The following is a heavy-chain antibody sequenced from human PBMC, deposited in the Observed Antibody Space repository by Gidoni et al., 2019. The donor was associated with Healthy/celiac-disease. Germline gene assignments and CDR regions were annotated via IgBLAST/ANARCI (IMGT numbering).Heavy chain of an antibody. J-gene: IGHJ6*02. CDR3: AKGRLDPPLMVQTIYGMDV. Sequence: EVQLLESGGGLVQPGGSLRLSCAASGFTFSSYAMSWVRQAPGKGLEWVSAISGSGGSTYYADSVKGRFTISRDNSKNTLYLQMNSLRAEDTAVYYCAKGRLDPPLMVQTIYGMDVWGQGTTVTVSS. V-gene: IGHV3-23*01. CDR2: ISGSGGST. CDR1: GFTFSSYA. D-gene: IGHD1-1*01.